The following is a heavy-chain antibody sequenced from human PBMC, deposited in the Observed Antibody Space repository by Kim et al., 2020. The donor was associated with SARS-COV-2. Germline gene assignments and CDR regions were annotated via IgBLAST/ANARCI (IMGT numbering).Heavy chain of an antibody. CDR3: AARVLRYFDWLITEEGSLDY. D-gene: IGHD3-9*01. Sequence: SETLSLTCTVSGGSISSGDYYWSWIRQPPGKGLEWIGYIYYSGSTYYNPSLKSRVTISVDTSKNQFSLKLSSVTAADTAVYYCAARVLRYFDWLITEEGSLDYWGQGTLVTVSS. CDR2: IYYSGST. V-gene: IGHV4-30-4*01. CDR1: GGSISSGDYY. J-gene: IGHJ4*02.